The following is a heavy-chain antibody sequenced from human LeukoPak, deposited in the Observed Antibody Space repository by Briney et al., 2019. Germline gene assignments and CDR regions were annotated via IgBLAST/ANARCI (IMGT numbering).Heavy chain of an antibody. CDR1: GFSISDYY. J-gene: IGHJ4*02. D-gene: IGHD6-19*01. CDR3: AKFGTGYNSGRWDFDS. V-gene: IGHV3-11*01. CDR2: SSTTGSIV. Sequence: GGSLRLSCAVSGFSISDYYMSWIRQAPGKGLEWVSYSSTTGSIVSYADSVKGRFTISRDNANRSLYLQMNGLRAEDTAVYYCAKFGTGYNSGRWDFDSWGQGTLVIVSS.